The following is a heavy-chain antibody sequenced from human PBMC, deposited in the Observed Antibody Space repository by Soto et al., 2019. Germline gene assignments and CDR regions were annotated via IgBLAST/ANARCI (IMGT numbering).Heavy chain of an antibody. D-gene: IGHD3-9*01. Sequence: SQTLSLTCAISWESVSTNSATWDWIRQSPSRGLEWLGRTYFRSRWYNDYAISVKSRITINPDTSKNQFSLLLNSVTPEDTAVYYCARVSFDHFVHWFDPWGQGTLVTVSS. V-gene: IGHV6-1*01. CDR2: TYFRSRWYN. J-gene: IGHJ5*02. CDR1: WESVSTNSAT. CDR3: ARVSFDHFVHWFDP.